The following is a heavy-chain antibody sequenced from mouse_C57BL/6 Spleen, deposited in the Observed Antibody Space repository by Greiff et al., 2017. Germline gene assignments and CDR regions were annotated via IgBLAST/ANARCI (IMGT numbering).Heavy chain of an antibody. CDR2: IDTEDGET. Sequence: EVQLQQSGAELVKPGASVKLSCTASGFNIQDYYMHWVKQRTEQGLEWIGRIDTEDGETKYAPNFQGKATITADTTSNTAYLQLSSLTSEDTAVYYCASAPDGSSRYFDVWGTGTTVTVSS. D-gene: IGHD1-1*01. CDR1: GFNIQDYY. J-gene: IGHJ1*03. V-gene: IGHV14-2*01. CDR3: ASAPDGSSRYFDV.